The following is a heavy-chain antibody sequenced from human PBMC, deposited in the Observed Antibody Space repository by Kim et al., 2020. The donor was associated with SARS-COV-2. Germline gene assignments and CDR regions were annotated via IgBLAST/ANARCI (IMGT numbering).Heavy chain of an antibody. V-gene: IGHV4-34*01. J-gene: IGHJ4*02. D-gene: IGHD3-22*01. Sequence: SETLSLTCAVYGGSFSGYYWSWIRQPPGKGLEWIGEINHSGSTNYNPSLKSRVTISVDTSKNQFSLKLGSVTAADTAVYYCARGYSVYYDSSGYRKPFDYWGQGTLVTVSS. CDR1: GGSFSGYY. CDR3: ARGYSVYYDSSGYRKPFDY. CDR2: INHSGST.